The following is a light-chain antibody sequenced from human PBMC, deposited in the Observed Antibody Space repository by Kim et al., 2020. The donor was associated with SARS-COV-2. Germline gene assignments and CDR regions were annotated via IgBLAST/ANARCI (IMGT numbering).Light chain of an antibody. Sequence: VVMTQSPATLSVSPGERATLSCRASQSVSSNLAWYQQKPGQPPRLLIYGASTRATGIPARFSGSGSGTEFTLTISSLQSEDFAVYYCQQYNNWPPLTFGGGTKVDIK. J-gene: IGKJ4*01. CDR1: QSVSSN. V-gene: IGKV3-15*01. CDR3: QQYNNWPPLT. CDR2: GAS.